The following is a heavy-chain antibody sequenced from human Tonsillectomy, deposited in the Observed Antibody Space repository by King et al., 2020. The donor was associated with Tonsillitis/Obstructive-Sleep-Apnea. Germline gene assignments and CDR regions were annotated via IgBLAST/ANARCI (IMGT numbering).Heavy chain of an antibody. CDR1: GFTFSSYA. D-gene: IGHD6-6*01. J-gene: IGHJ4*02. V-gene: IGHV3-23*04. CDR2: ISGSGGSP. CDR3: AKDWGDIAARPRHFDY. Sequence: EVQLVESGGGLVQPGGSLRLSCAASGFTFSSYAMSWVRQAPGKGREWGSAISGSGGSPYYADSVKGRVTISRDNSKNTLYLQMNSLRAEDTAVYYCAKDWGDIAARPRHFDYWGQGTLVTVSS.